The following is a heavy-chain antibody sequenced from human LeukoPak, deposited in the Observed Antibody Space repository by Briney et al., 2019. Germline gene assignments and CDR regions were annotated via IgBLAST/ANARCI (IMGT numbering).Heavy chain of an antibody. Sequence: GGSLRLSCAASGFTFSSYWMTWVRQAPGKGLEWVANIKPDGSKKNYVDSVKGRFTISRDNAKKSLYLQMNSLRAEDTAVYYCARGAGLRWGQGTLVTVSS. D-gene: IGHD4-17*01. J-gene: IGHJ4*02. V-gene: IGHV3-7*03. CDR2: IKPDGSKK. CDR3: ARGAGLR. CDR1: GFTFSSYW.